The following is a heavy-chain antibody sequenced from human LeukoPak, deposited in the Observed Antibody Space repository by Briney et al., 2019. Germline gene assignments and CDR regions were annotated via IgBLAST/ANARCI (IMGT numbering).Heavy chain of an antibody. D-gene: IGHD6-13*01. V-gene: IGHV1-69*04. CDR2: IIPILGIA. J-gene: IGHJ4*02. CDR1: GGTFSSYA. Sequence: SVKVSCKASGGTFSSYAISWVRQAPGQGLEWMGRIIPILGIANYAQKFQGRVTITADKSTSTAYMELSSLRSEDTAVYYCARDLYSSSWYLSNYWGQGTLVTVSS. CDR3: ARDLYSSSWYLSNY.